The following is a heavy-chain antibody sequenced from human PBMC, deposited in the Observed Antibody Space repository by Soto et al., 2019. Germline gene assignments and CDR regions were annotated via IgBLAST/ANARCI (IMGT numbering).Heavy chain of an antibody. CDR1: STSITSGTYY. CDR3: ASPGYCISTSCYYYCGMDV. V-gene: IGHV4-39*01. CDR2: IYYSGST. J-gene: IGHJ6*02. Sequence: SETLSLTCTLASTSITSGTYYWGWIRQPPGKGLEWIGSIYYSGSTYYNPSLKSRVTISVDTSKNQFSLKLSSVTAADTAVYYCASPGYCISTSCYYYCGMDVWGQGTTVS. D-gene: IGHD2-2*01.